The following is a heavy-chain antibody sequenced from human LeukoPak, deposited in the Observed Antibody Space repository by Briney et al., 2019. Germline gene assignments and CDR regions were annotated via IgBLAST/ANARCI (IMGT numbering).Heavy chain of an antibody. CDR2: IIPILGIA. Sequence: APVKVSCKASGGTFSSYAISWVRQAPGQGLEWMGRIIPILGIANYAQKFQGRVTITADKSTSTAYMELSSLRSEDTAVYYCARADYGDSLNWFDPWGQGTLVTVSS. CDR3: ARADYGDSLNWFDP. CDR1: GGTFSSYA. J-gene: IGHJ5*02. D-gene: IGHD4-17*01. V-gene: IGHV1-69*04.